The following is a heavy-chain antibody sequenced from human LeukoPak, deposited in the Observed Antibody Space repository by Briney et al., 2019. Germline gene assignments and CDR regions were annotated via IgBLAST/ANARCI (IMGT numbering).Heavy chain of an antibody. CDR3: ARANLYYYGSGSYYPAYYYYGMDV. D-gene: IGHD3-10*01. J-gene: IGHJ6*02. V-gene: IGHV4-59*01. Sequence: PSETLSLTCTVSGGSISSYYWSWIRQPPGKGLEWIGYIYYSGSTNYNSSLKSRVTISVDTSKNQFSLKLSSVTAADTAVYYCARANLYYYGSGSYYPAYYYYGMDVWGQGTTVTVSS. CDR2: IYYSGST. CDR1: GGSISSYY.